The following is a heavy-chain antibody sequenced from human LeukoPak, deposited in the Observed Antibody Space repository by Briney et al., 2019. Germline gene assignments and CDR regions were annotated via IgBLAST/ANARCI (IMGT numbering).Heavy chain of an antibody. CDR2: TYHSGST. Sequence: SQTLSLTCAVSGGSISSGGYSWSWIRQPPGKGLEWIGYTYHSGSTYYNPSLKSRVTISVDRSKNQFSLKLSSVTAADTAVYYCAREVTTVTTGGWFDPWGQGTLVTVSS. D-gene: IGHD4-17*01. V-gene: IGHV4-30-2*01. CDR3: AREVTTVTTGGWFDP. CDR1: GGSISSGGYS. J-gene: IGHJ5*02.